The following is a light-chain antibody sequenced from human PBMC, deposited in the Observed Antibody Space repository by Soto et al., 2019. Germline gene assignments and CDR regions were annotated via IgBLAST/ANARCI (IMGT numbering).Light chain of an antibody. J-gene: IGKJ5*01. V-gene: IGKV1-33*01. CDR3: QQYRNFPRT. CDR2: DAS. Sequence: DIQMTQSPSSLSASVGDRVTITCQASQDIRNYLNWYQQKPGNAPKLLIYDASSLQTGVPSRFSGNGSGTDFTFTINSLQPEDFATYYCQQYRNFPRTFGQGTRLEIK. CDR1: QDIRNY.